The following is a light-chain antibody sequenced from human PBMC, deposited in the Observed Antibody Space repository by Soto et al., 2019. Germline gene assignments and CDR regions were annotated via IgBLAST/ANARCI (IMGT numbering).Light chain of an antibody. CDR2: EVS. J-gene: IGLJ2*01. V-gene: IGLV2-8*01. CDR3: NSYGGNTNVV. CDR1: SSDVGGYDF. Sequence: QSALTQPPSASGSPGQSVTISCTGTSSDVGGYDFVSWYQQHPGKAPKILIYEVSKRASGAPDRFSGPKSGNTASLTVSGLQPDDEADYYCNSYGGNTNVVFGGGTKVTVL.